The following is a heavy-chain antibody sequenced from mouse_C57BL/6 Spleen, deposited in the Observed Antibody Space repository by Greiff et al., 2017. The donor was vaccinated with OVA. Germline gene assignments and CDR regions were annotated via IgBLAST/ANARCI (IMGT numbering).Heavy chain of an antibody. CDR3: ARSYDGYGGFAY. V-gene: IGHV5-9*01. CDR2: ISGGGGNT. CDR1: GFTFSSYT. Sequence: EVQGVESGGGLVKPGGSLKLSCAASGFTFSSYTMSWVRQTPEKRLEWVATISGGGGNTYYPDSVKGRFTISRDNAKNTLYLQMSSLRSEDTALYYCARSYDGYGGFAYWGQGTLVTVSA. D-gene: IGHD2-3*01. J-gene: IGHJ3*01.